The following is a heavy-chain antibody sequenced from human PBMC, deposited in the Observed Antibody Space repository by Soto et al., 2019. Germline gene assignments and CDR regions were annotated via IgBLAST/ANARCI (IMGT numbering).Heavy chain of an antibody. J-gene: IGHJ4*02. CDR2: IYYSGST. CDR3: ARQHYYDSSGYYFYFDY. D-gene: IGHD3-22*01. V-gene: IGHV4-39*01. Sequence: PGGSLRLSCAASGFTFSSYGMHGVRQAPGKGLEWIGSIYYSGSTYYNPSLKSRVTISVDTSKNQFSLKLSSVTAADTAVYYCARQHYYDSSGYYFYFDYWGQGTLVTVSS. CDR1: GFTFSSYG.